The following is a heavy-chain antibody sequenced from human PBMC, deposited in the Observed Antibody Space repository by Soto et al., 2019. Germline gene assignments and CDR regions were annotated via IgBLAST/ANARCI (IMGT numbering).Heavy chain of an antibody. CDR3: AKFGGLDV. V-gene: IGHV3-9*01. CDR1: GFTFHDYA. CDR2: ISWNSGSI. D-gene: IGHD3-10*01. J-gene: IGHJ6*02. Sequence: ESGGGLVQPGRSLRLSCAASGFTFHDYAMHWVRQAPGKGLERVSTISWNSGSIAYADSVKGRFTISRDNAKNSLYLQMNSLIAEDAAFYYCAKFGGLDVWGQGTTVTVSS.